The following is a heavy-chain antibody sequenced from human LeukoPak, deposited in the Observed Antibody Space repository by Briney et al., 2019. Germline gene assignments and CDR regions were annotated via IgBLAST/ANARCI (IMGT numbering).Heavy chain of an antibody. V-gene: IGHV3-7*01. CDR1: GITFCNYW. J-gene: IGHJ4*02. CDR2: IKQDVSKK. D-gene: IGHD2-21*01. CDR3: VTVPPERCDGEPCYTVFDQ. Sequence: PGGSLRLSCAASGITFCNYWMSWVREAPEKGLEWVAHIKQDVSKKHYVDSVKCRFTISRDNAENSLYLQMTSLRVDHTAIYYCVTVPPERCDGEPCYTVFDQWGRGALVAVSS.